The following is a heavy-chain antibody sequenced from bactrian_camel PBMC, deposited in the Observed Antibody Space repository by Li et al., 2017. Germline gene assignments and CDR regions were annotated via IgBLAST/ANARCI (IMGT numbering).Heavy chain of an antibody. CDR1: GLTFDDYA. CDR2: IDSVLGRT. Sequence: VQLVESGEALVQPGGSLRLSCAASGLTFDDYAMGWFRQAPGKGLEWVSTIDSVLGRTAYADSVRGRFTISRDNAKNTLYLQLDSLKTEDAATYHCARVDVRWYQYWGQGTQVTVS. D-gene: IGHD6*01. CDR3: ARVDVRWYQY. V-gene: IGHV3-1*01. J-gene: IGHJ4*01.